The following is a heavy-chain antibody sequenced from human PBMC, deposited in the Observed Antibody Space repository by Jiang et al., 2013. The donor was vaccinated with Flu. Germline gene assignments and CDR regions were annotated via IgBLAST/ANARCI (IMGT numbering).Heavy chain of an antibody. J-gene: IGHJ4*02. V-gene: IGHV3-23*01. Sequence: RLSCVVSGFTFRNYALYWVRQAPGKGLEWVSSISASGLSTYYTDSVKGRFTISRDNSKNTLYLQMNSLRGDDTAVYYCAKDRVTAIVAAGTFDSWGQGTLVTVSS. D-gene: IGHD5-12*01. CDR2: ISASGLST. CDR1: GFTFRNYA. CDR3: AKDRVTAIVAAGTFDS.